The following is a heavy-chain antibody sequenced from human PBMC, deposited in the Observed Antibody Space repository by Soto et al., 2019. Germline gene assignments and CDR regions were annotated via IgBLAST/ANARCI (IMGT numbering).Heavy chain of an antibody. V-gene: IGHV4-4*02. CDR1: GGSISSSNW. Sequence: QVQLQESGPGLVKPSGTLSLTCAVSGGSISSSNWWTWVRQPPGKGLEWIGEIYHTGSTNYNPSLKSRVTISVDKSTHQFSMKLSSVTAADTAVYYCARTYYYDTSGYLYYFDYWGQGTLVTVSS. J-gene: IGHJ4*02. CDR2: IYHTGST. D-gene: IGHD3-22*01. CDR3: ARTYYYDTSGYLYYFDY.